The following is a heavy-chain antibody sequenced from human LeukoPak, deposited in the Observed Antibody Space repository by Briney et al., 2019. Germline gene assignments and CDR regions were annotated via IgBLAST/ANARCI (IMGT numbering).Heavy chain of an antibody. CDR3: AKSVTMVRGVIGY. Sequence: GGSLRLSCAASGFTFSSYAMSWVRQAPGKGLEWVSAISGSGGSTYYADSVKGRFTISRDNSKNTLYLQTNSLRAEDTAVYYCAKSVTMVRGVIGYWGQGTLVTVSS. CDR1: GFTFSSYA. CDR2: ISGSGGST. J-gene: IGHJ4*02. V-gene: IGHV3-23*01. D-gene: IGHD3-10*01.